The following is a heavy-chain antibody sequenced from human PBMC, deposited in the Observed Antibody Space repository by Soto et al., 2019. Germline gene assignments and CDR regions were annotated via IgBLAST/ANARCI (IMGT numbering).Heavy chain of an antibody. CDR2: INPNSGGT. D-gene: IGHD3-10*01. V-gene: IGHV1-2*04. CDR1: GYTFTGYY. Sequence: ASVKVSCKASGYTFTGYYMHWVRQAPGQGLEWMGWINPNSGGTNYAQKFQGWVTMTRDTSISTAYMELSRLRSDDTAVYYCARGDYYVSGSYYGGGGNYYYGMDVWGQGTTVTVSS. J-gene: IGHJ6*02. CDR3: ARGDYYVSGSYYGGGGNYYYGMDV.